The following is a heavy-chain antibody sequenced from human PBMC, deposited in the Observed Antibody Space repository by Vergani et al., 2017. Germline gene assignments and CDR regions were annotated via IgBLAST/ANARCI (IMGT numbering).Heavy chain of an antibody. J-gene: IGHJ4*02. CDR3: ARAPFFTMVRGIGRNYFDY. D-gene: IGHD3-10*01. Sequence: QVQLQQWGAGLLKPSETLSLTCAVSGGSFSGYYWSWIRQPPGKGLEWIGEINHSGSNNYNPSLTSRVTISVDTSKNQFSLKLSSVTAADTAVYYCARAPFFTMVRGIGRNYFDYWGQGTLVTVSS. CDR1: GGSFSGYY. CDR2: INHSGSN. V-gene: IGHV4-34*01.